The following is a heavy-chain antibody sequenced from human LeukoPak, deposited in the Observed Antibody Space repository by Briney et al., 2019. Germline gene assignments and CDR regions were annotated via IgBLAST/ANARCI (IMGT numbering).Heavy chain of an antibody. V-gene: IGHV3-30*18. CDR2: ISYDGKNY. CDR1: GFTFSNYG. D-gene: IGHD5-12*01. CDR3: AKVVSTGYDNYFDY. Sequence: PGGSLRLSCAASGFTFSNYGMHWVRQAPGKGLEWVALISYDGKNYNYADSVKGRFTISRDNSKNTLCLQMNSLRPEDTAVYYCAKVVSTGYDNYFDYWGQGTLVTVSS. J-gene: IGHJ4*02.